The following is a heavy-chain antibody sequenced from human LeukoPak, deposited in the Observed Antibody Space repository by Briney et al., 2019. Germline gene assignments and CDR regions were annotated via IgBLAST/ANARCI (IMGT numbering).Heavy chain of an antibody. V-gene: IGHV4-59*01. J-gene: IGHJ6*03. CDR1: DDSIAMYY. CDR2: VDHTGST. CDR3: ARGRVSSSTWYSTYYYYFYMDV. D-gene: IGHD4-11*01. Sequence: SETLSLTCSVSDDSIAMYYWTWIRQPPGKGLEWIGYVDHTGSTNFNPSLNGRVSISRDTSKNLFSLRLRSVTAADTAVYFCARGRVSSSTWYSTYYYYFYMDVWGKGTTVTVSS.